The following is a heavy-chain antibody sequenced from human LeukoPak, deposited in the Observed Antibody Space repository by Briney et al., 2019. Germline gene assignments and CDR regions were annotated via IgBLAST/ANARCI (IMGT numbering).Heavy chain of an antibody. V-gene: IGHV1-2*06. CDR2: INPNSGGT. J-gene: IGHJ4*02. Sequence: ASVKVFCKASGYTFTGYYIHWVRQAPGQGLEWMGRINPNSGGTNYAQKFQGRVTMTGDTSISTAYMELSRLRSDDTAIYYCAREPPRWELLYSFDYWGQGTLVTVSS. CDR3: AREPPRWELLYSFDY. D-gene: IGHD1-26*01. CDR1: GYTFTGYY.